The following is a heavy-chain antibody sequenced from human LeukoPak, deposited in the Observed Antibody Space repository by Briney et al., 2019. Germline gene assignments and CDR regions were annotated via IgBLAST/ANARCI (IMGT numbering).Heavy chain of an antibody. CDR3: AKDRSNVFDY. CDR1: GFTFSNYA. Sequence: PGGSLRLSCAASGFTFSNYAMSWVRQAPGKGLEWVSAISGSGGSTYYADPVKGRITISRDISKNTLYLQMNSLRAEDTAVYYCAKDRSNVFDYWGQGTLVTVSS. D-gene: IGHD4-11*01. J-gene: IGHJ4*02. V-gene: IGHV3-23*01. CDR2: ISGSGGST.